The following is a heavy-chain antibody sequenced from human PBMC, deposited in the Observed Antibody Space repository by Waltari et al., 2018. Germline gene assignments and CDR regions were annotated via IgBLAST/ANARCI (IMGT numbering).Heavy chain of an antibody. D-gene: IGHD3-3*01. V-gene: IGHV4-61*09. CDR1: GASVSSGNHY. CDR2: IYASDST. Sequence: QVQLQESGPGLVKPSQTLSITCSVSGASVSSGNHYLHWIRQPAGTGLESLGYIYASDSTAYHPSLKRRVTISVDTSKIQFSLKLSSVTAADTAMYYCARDIPLCSGYYDWFDPWGQGTLVTVSS. J-gene: IGHJ5*02. CDR3: ARDIPLCSGYYDWFDP.